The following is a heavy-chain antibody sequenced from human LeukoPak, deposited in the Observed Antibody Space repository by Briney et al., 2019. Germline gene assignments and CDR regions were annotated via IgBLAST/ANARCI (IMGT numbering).Heavy chain of an antibody. CDR3: TTDRVTIFGVVITGCGNFDC. Sequence: PGGSLRLSCAASGFTFSKACMSWVRQAPGKGLEWVGRIKSNTDGGSTAYAARVKGRFPISRDDSKTHLYLQMNSLKTEETAIFYCTTDRVTIFGVVITGCGNFDCWGQGTLVTVSS. J-gene: IGHJ4*01. D-gene: IGHD3-3*01. CDR1: GFTFSKAC. V-gene: IGHV3-15*01. CDR2: IKSNTDGGST.